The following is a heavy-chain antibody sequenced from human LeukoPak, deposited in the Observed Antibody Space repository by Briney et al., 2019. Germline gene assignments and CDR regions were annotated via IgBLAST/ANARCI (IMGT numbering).Heavy chain of an antibody. CDR2: IYYSGST. D-gene: IGHD4-17*01. Sequence: SETLSLTCTVSGDSIISSNYYWVWIRQPPGKGLEWIGTIYYSGSTFYSPSLKSRITISVDTSKNQFSLKLSSVTAADTAVYYCARGAGDPNIENFDYWGQGTLVTVSS. CDR1: GDSIISSNYY. V-gene: IGHV4-39*07. J-gene: IGHJ4*02. CDR3: ARGAGDPNIENFDY.